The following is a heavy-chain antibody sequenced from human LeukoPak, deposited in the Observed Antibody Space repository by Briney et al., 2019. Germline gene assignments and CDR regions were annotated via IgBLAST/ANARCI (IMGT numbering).Heavy chain of an antibody. CDR1: GFTFSSYS. Sequence: PGGSLRLSCAASGFTFSSYSMNWVRQAPGKGLEWVSSISSSSSYIYYADSVKGRFTISRDNAKNSLYLQMNSLRAEDTAVYYCARDGLSTVTTGLWYYYYMDVWGKGTTVTVSS. J-gene: IGHJ6*03. CDR2: ISSSSSYI. CDR3: ARDGLSTVTTGLWYYYYMDV. V-gene: IGHV3-21*01. D-gene: IGHD4-17*01.